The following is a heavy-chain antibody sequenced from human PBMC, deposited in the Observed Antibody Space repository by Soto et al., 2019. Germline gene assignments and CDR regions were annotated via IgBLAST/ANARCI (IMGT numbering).Heavy chain of an antibody. D-gene: IGHD3-10*01. CDR3: ARDRPGDEGDGFDI. CDR2: LYSGGST. Sequence: EVQLVETGGGLIQPGGSLRLSCAASGLTVSSNYMNWVRQAPGKGLEWVSVLYSGGSTHYAGSVKRRFIISRDNSKNTVYLQMNRLRVEDTAIYYCARDRPGDEGDGFDIWGHGTIVTVSS. V-gene: IGHV3-53*02. J-gene: IGHJ3*02. CDR1: GLTVSSNY.